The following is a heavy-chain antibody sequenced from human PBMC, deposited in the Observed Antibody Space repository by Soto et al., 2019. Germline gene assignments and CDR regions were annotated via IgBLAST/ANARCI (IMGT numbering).Heavy chain of an antibody. J-gene: IGHJ4*02. V-gene: IGHV3-30*18. D-gene: IGHD1-26*01. Sequence: QVQLVESGGGVVQPGRSLRLSCAASGFTFSSYGMHWVRQAPGKGLEWVAVISYDGSNKYYADSVKGRFTISRNNYKNTLYLQMNSLRAEDTAVYYCAKELIVGATVFDYWGQGTLVTVSS. CDR2: ISYDGSNK. CDR1: GFTFSSYG. CDR3: AKELIVGATVFDY.